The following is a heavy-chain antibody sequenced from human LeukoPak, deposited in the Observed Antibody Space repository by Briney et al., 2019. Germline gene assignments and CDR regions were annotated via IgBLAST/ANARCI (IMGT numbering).Heavy chain of an antibody. CDR2: INHSGST. D-gene: IGHD3-10*01. CDR3: ARGLRWVVRGVLPPPSFDY. CDR1: GGSFSGYY. V-gene: IGHV4-34*01. J-gene: IGHJ4*02. Sequence: PSETLSLTCAVYGGSFSGYYWSWIRQPPGKGLEWIGEINHSGSTNYNPSLKSRVTISVDTSKNQFSLKLSSVTAADTAVYYCARGLRWVVRGVLPPPSFDYWGQGTLVTVSS.